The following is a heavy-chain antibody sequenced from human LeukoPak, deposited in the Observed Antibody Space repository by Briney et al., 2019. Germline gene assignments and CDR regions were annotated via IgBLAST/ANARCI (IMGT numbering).Heavy chain of an antibody. CDR1: GGSISSSSYY. Sequence: TSETLSLTCTVSGGSISSSSYYWGWIRQPPGKGLEWIGSIYYSGSTYYNPSLKSRVTISVDTSKNQFSLKLSSVTAADTAVYYCARDLLPLTGYYWFDPWGQGTLVTVSS. D-gene: IGHD3-9*01. J-gene: IGHJ5*02. V-gene: IGHV4-39*07. CDR3: ARDLLPLTGYYWFDP. CDR2: IYYSGST.